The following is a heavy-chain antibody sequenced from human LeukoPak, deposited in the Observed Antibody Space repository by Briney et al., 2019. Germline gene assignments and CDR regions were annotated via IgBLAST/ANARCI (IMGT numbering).Heavy chain of an antibody. CDR1: GFTFSSYG. Sequence: GGSLRLSCAASGFTFSSYGMHWVRQAPGKGLEWVAFIRYDGSNKFYADSVKGRFTISRDNPKNTLSLQMNSLRAEDTAVYYCAKSYYDSSGYYYPVDYWGQGTLVTVSS. D-gene: IGHD3-22*01. CDR3: AKSYYDSSGYYYPVDY. CDR2: IRYDGSNK. V-gene: IGHV3-30*02. J-gene: IGHJ4*02.